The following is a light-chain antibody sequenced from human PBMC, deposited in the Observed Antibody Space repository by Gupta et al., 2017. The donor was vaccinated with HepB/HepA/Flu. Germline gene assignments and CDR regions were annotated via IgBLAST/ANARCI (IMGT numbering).Light chain of an antibody. CDR2: SAS. CDR1: QGITNH. CDR3: QPRNSYPLT. V-gene: IGKV1-9*01. Sequence: DIQLTQSPSFLSASVGDRVTITCRASQGITNHLGWYQQKPGKAPKRRIHSASILQSGVPARFSGSGSGTEFTLTISSLQPKAFASYDCQPRNSYPLTFGGGTKVEI. J-gene: IGKJ4*01.